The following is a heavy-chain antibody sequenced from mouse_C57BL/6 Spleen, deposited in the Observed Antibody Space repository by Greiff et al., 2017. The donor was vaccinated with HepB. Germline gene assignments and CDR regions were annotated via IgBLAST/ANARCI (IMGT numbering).Heavy chain of an antibody. J-gene: IGHJ1*03. D-gene: IGHD2-3*01. CDR1: GYTFTSYW. Sequence: VQLQQSGAELVKPGASVKMSCKASGYTFTSYWITWVKQRPGQGLEWIGDIYPGSGSTNYNEKFKSKTTLTVDTSSSTAYMQLSSLTSEDSAVYYCARYAGYYPYWYFDVWGTGTTVTVSS. CDR2: IYPGSGST. CDR3: ARYAGYYPYWYFDV. V-gene: IGHV1-55*01.